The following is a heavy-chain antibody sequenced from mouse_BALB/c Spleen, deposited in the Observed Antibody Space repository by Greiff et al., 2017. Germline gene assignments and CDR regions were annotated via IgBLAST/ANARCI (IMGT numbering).Heavy chain of an antibody. CDR1: GFTFSSYT. D-gene: IGHD2-10*02. Sequence: DVMLVESGGGLVKPGGSLKLSCAASGFTFSSYTMSWVRQTPEKRLEWVATISSGGSYTYYPDSVKGRFTISRDNAKNTLYLQMSSLKSEDTAMYYCTREYGNYGRFAYWGQGTLVTVSA. V-gene: IGHV5-6-4*01. CDR2: ISSGGSYT. J-gene: IGHJ3*01. CDR3: TREYGNYGRFAY.